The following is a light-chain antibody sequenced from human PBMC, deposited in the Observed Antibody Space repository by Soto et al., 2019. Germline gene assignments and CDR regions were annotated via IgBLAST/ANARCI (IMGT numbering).Light chain of an antibody. CDR1: QDISNF. CDR3: QQYDKQPVT. J-gene: IGKJ4*01. Sequence: DIQMTQSPSSLSASVGDRVTITCQASQDISNFLNWYHQTPGKAPRLLIYDVSSLQPGVASRFSGSGSGTYFSLTINSLQPEDIGTFYCQQYDKQPVTFGGGTKVEIK. CDR2: DVS. V-gene: IGKV1-33*01.